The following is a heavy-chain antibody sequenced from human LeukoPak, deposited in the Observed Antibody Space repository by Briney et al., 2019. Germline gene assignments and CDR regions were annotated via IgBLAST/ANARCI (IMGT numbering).Heavy chain of an antibody. Sequence: SGGSLRLSCAASGSTFSSYGMHWVRQAPGKGLEWVAVISYDGGNKYYADSVKGRFTISRDNSKNTLYLQMNSLRAEDTAVYYCAKGSAAAGLWGQGTLVTVSS. CDR2: ISYDGGNK. CDR3: AKGSAAAGL. D-gene: IGHD6-13*01. CDR1: GSTFSSYG. J-gene: IGHJ4*02. V-gene: IGHV3-30*18.